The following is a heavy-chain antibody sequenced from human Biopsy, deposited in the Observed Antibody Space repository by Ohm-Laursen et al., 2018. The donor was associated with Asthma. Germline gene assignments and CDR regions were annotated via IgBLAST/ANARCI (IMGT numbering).Heavy chain of an antibody. Sequence: SVTVSCKTSGSTFNSAGITWVRQAPGQGLEWMGWISVYNGNTKVAQKLQDRVTMITDTSTSTAYMELRSLRSDDTAVCFCARAVDYSHYYGIDVWGQGTTVTVS. CDR1: GSTFNSAG. CDR2: ISVYNGNT. D-gene: IGHD3-10*01. CDR3: ARAVDYSHYYGIDV. J-gene: IGHJ6*02. V-gene: IGHV1-18*01.